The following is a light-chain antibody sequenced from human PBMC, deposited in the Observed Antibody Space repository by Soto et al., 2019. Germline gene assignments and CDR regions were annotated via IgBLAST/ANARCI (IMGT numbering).Light chain of an antibody. CDR1: SSDVGTYNH. V-gene: IGLV2-23*02. CDR2: EVN. CDR3: CSYAGSPMWV. J-gene: IGLJ3*02. Sequence: QSVLTQPASVSGSLGQSITISCTGTSSDVGTYNHVYWYQQHPGKVPKVMIYEVNKRPSGVSNRFSGSKSGNTASLTISGLQAEDEADYYCCSYAGSPMWVLGGGTKLTVL.